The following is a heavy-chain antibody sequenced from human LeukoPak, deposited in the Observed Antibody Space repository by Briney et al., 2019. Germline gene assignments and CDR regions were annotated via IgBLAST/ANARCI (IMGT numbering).Heavy chain of an antibody. CDR1: GFTFSSYA. Sequence: GGSLRLSCSASGFTFSSYAMHWVRQAPGKGLEYVSAISSNGGSTYYADSVKGRFTISRDNSKNTLYLQMSSLRAEDTAVYYCARGVTGYSSSWFPKKPYGFDYWGQGTLVTVSS. V-gene: IGHV3-64D*06. D-gene: IGHD6-13*01. CDR3: ARGVTGYSSSWFPKKPYGFDY. J-gene: IGHJ4*02. CDR2: ISSNGGST.